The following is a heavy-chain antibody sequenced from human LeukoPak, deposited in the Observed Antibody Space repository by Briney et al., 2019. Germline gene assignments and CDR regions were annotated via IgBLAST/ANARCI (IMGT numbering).Heavy chain of an antibody. J-gene: IGHJ4*02. CDR3: ASQLGIAAAGRLSLEGPFDY. V-gene: IGHV1-69*04. CDR1: GGTFSSYA. Sequence: SVKVSCKASGGTFSSYAISWVRQAPGQGLEWMGRIIPILGIANYAQKFQGRVTITADKSTSTAYMELSSLRSEDTAVYYCASQLGIAAAGRLSLEGPFDYWGQGTLVTVSS. CDR2: IIPILGIA. D-gene: IGHD6-13*01.